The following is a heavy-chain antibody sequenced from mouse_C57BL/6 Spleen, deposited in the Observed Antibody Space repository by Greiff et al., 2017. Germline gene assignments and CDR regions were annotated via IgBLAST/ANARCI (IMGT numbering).Heavy chain of an antibody. CDR3: TRGGGYGLYAMDY. J-gene: IGHJ4*01. D-gene: IGHD2-2*01. V-gene: IGHV1-76*01. CDR1: GYTFTDYY. CDR2: IYPGSGNT. Sequence: VQLQQPGAELVRPGASVKLSCKASGYTFTDYYINWVKQRPGQGLEWIARIYPGSGNTYYNEKFKGKATLTAEKSSSTAYMQLSSLTSEDSAVYCCTRGGGYGLYAMDYWGQGTSVTVSS.